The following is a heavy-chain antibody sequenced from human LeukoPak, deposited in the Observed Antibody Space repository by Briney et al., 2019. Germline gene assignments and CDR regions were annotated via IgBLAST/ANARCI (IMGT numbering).Heavy chain of an antibody. D-gene: IGHD3-3*01. V-gene: IGHV3-66*01. CDR1: GFTVSSNY. CDR3: ARAPGVLNWVSLIYYFDN. Sequence: PGGSLRLSCAASGFTVSSNYMSWVRQAPGKGLEWVSVIYSGGSTYYADSVKGRFTISRDNSQSTLYLQMDSLRPEDTAVYYCARAPGVLNWVSLIYYFDNWGQGTLVTVSS. CDR2: IYSGGST. J-gene: IGHJ4*02.